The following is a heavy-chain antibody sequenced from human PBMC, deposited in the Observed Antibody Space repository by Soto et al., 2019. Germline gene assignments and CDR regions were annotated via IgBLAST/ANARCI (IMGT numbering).Heavy chain of an antibody. V-gene: IGHV4-59*01. CDR3: ARQVSKGGWYIGNLDV. J-gene: IGHJ6*04. Sequence: SETLSLTCTVSGGSISSYYWSWIRQPPGKGLEWIGYIYYSGSTNYNPSLKSRVTISVDTSKNQFSLKLSSVTAADTAVYYCARQVSKGGWYIGNLDVWGKGTTVTVSS. D-gene: IGHD6-19*01. CDR1: GGSISSYY. CDR2: IYYSGST.